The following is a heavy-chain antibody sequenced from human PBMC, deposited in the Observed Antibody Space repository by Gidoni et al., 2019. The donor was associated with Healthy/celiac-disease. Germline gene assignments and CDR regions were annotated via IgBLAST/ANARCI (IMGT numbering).Heavy chain of an antibody. CDR3: AREPNYDFWSGRIDY. CDR2: ISSSSSYI. D-gene: IGHD3-3*01. CDR1: GFTFSSYS. J-gene: IGHJ4*02. V-gene: IGHV3-21*01. Sequence: EVQLVASGGGLVKPGGSLRLSCAASGFTFSSYSMNWVRQAPGKGLEWVSSISSSSSYIYYADSVKGRFTISRDNAKNSLYLQMNSLRAEDTAVYYCAREPNYDFWSGRIDYWGQGTLVTVSS.